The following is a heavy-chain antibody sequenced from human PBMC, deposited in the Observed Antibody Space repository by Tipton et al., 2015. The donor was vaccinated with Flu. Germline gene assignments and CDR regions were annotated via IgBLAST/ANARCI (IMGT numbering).Heavy chain of an antibody. J-gene: IGHJ3*01. CDR1: GFTFSSYW. CDR3: ARSWQWLVQDAFAF. D-gene: IGHD6-19*01. Sequence: SLRLSCAASGFTFSSYWMSWVRQAPGKGLEWVANIKQDGSEKYYVDSVKGRFTISRDNAKNSLSLQMNSLSAADTAVYYCARSWQWLVQDAFAFWGQGTITAVSS. V-gene: IGHV3-7*01. CDR2: IKQDGSEK.